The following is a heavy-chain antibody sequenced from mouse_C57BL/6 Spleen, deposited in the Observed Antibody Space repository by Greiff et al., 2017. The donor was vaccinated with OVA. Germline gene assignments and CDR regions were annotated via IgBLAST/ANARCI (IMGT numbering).Heavy chain of an antibody. CDR2: IDPSDSET. Sequence: QVQLQQPGAELVRPGSSVKLSCKASGYTFTSYWMHWVKQRPIQGLEWIGNIDPSDSETHYNQKFKDKATLTVDKSSSTAYMQLSSLTSEDSAFYYCARNWDGHFDYWGQGTTLTVSS. V-gene: IGHV1-52*01. D-gene: IGHD4-1*01. J-gene: IGHJ2*01. CDR3: ARNWDGHFDY. CDR1: GYTFTSYW.